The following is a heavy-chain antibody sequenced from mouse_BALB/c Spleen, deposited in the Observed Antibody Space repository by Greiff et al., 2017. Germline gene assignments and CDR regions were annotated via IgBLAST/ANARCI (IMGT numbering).Heavy chain of an antibody. V-gene: IGHV3-8*02. D-gene: IGHD2-2*01. Sequence: EVQLQQSGPSLVKPSQTLSLTCSVTGDSITSGYWNWIRKFPGNKLEYMGYISYSGSTYYNPSLKSRISITRDTSKNQYYLQLNSVTTEDTATYYCASHYGYDDGDYYAMDYWGQGTSVTVSS. CDR3: ASHYGYDDGDYYAMDY. J-gene: IGHJ4*01. CDR1: GDSITSGY. CDR2: ISYSGST.